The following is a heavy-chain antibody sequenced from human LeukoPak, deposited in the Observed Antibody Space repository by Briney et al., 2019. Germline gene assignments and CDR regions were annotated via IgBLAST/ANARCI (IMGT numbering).Heavy chain of an antibody. Sequence: PSETLSLTCTVSGESISGFYWTRIRQPPGKGLEWIGYIYYSGSTNYNPSLKSRVTISVDTSKNQFSLKLSSVTAADTAVYYCARIGGNRNWDAFDIWGQGTMVTVSS. V-gene: IGHV4-59*01. J-gene: IGHJ3*02. CDR2: IYYSGST. D-gene: IGHD4-23*01. CDR3: ARIGGNRNWDAFDI. CDR1: GESISGFY.